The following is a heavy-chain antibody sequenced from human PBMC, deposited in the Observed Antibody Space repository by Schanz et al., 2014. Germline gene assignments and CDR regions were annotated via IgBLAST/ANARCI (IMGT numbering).Heavy chain of an antibody. Sequence: QVQLQESGPGLVKPSQTLSLTCSVSGGSISSGSYYWNWIRQPAGKGLEWIGRVYTSGSTNYNPSHRRRAPIPQDTTNNKFSRKRRSVPAADTAVYYCARGGARRFPVVPDAIQGLRGHYYYYYLDVWGKGTTVTASS. D-gene: IGHD2-2*02. J-gene: IGHJ6*03. CDR3: ARGGARRFPVVPDAIQGLRGHYYYYYLDV. CDR2: VYTSGST. CDR1: GGSISSGSYY. V-gene: IGHV4-61*02.